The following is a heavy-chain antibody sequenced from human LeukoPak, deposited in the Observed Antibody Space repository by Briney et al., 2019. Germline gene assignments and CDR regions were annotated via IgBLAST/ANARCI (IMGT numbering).Heavy chain of an antibody. D-gene: IGHD1-1*01. CDR3: ARVAKERVGGVYYFDY. Sequence: GGSLRLSCAASGFTFSDYDMHWVRQPTGKGLEWVAAIGTAGDTYYTGSVKGRFTISRENAKNSLYLQVNSLRAGDTAVYYCARVAKERVGGVYYFDYWGQGTLVTVSS. J-gene: IGHJ4*02. V-gene: IGHV3-13*01. CDR1: GFTFSDYD. CDR2: IGTAGDT.